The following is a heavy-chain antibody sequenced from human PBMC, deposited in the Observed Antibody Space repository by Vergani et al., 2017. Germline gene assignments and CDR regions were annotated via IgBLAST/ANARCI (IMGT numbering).Heavy chain of an antibody. J-gene: IGHJ4*02. V-gene: IGHV4-38-2*01. Sequence: QVQLQESGPGLVKPSETLSLTCAVSGYSISSGYYWGWIRQPPGKGLEWIGSIYHSGSTYYNPSLKSRVTISVDTSQNHFSLKLSSVTAADTAVYYCASFSSTEDYWGQGTLVTVSS. CDR3: ASFSSTEDY. CDR2: IYHSGST. D-gene: IGHD6-13*01. CDR1: GYSISSGYY.